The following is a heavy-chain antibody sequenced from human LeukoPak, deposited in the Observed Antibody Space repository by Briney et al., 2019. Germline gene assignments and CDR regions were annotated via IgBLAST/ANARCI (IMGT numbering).Heavy chain of an antibody. CDR1: GGSISSGGYY. D-gene: IGHD2-2*01. J-gene: IGHJ4*02. CDR2: IYYSGST. CDR3: ARDREYCSSTSCRRTLDY. V-gene: IGHV4-31*03. Sequence: PSETLSLTCTVSGGSISSGGYYWSWIRQHPGKGLEWIGYIYYSGSTYYNPSLKSRVTISVDTSKNQFSLKLSSVTAADTAVYYCARDREYCSSTSCRRTLDYWGQGTLVAVSS.